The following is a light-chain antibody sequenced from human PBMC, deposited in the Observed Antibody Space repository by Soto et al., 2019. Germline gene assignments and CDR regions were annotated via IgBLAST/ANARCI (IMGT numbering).Light chain of an antibody. Sequence: QSVLTQPPSVSGAPGQRVTISCTGSSSNFGAGYDVHWYQHLPGTAPKLLIYSNNNRPSGVPDRFSGSKSGTSASLAITGLQAGDEADYYCQSFDSSLTGSVFGGGTKLTVL. CDR2: SNN. V-gene: IGLV1-40*01. CDR1: SSNFGAGYD. CDR3: QSFDSSLTGSV. J-gene: IGLJ2*01.